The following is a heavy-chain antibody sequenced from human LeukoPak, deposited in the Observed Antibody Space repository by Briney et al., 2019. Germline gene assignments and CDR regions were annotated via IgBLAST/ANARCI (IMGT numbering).Heavy chain of an antibody. CDR1: GGTFSSYA. D-gene: IGHD5-18*01. CDR2: IIPIFGTA. J-gene: IGHJ4*02. Sequence: SVKVSCKASGGTFSSYAISWVRQAPGQGLEWMGGIIPIFGTANYAQKFQGRVTITADESTSTAYMELSSLRSEDTAVYYCATRGTAMAISNFDYWGQGTLVTVSS. V-gene: IGHV1-69*13. CDR3: ATRGTAMAISNFDY.